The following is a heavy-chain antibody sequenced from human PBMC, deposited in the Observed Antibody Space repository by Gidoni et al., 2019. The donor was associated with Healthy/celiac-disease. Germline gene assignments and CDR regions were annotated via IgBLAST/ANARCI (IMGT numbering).Heavy chain of an antibody. CDR2: IKQDGSEK. CDR3: ARESWPYDSLTGPYYYGMDV. CDR1: GFTFSSYW. D-gene: IGHD3-9*01. Sequence: EVQLVESGGDLVQPGGSLRLPCAASGFTFSSYWMSWVRQAPGKGLEWVDNIKQDGSEKYYVDSVEGRFTIARDNDKNSLYLQMNSLRAEDTAVYYCARESWPYDSLTGPYYYGMDVWGQGTTVTVSS. V-gene: IGHV3-7*01. J-gene: IGHJ6*02.